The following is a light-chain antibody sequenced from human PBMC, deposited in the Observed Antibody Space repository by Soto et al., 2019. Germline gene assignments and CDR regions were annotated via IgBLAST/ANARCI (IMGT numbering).Light chain of an antibody. CDR3: QQFGNSPT. V-gene: IGKV3D-20*01. Sequence: EIVLTQSPATLSLSTGERVTLSCGASQSLTNNFLAWYQQRPGLAPRLLIFDASTRASGVPDRFSGSGSGTDFTLTISRLEPEDFAVYYCQQFGNSPTFGGGTKVDIK. CDR1: QSLTNNF. CDR2: DAS. J-gene: IGKJ4*01.